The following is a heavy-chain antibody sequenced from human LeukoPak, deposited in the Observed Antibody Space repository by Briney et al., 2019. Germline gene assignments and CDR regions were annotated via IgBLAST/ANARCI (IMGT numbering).Heavy chain of an antibody. Sequence: ASVKVSCKASGYSFTGYYIHWVRQAPGQGLEWMGWINPNSGGTNYAQKFQGWVTMTRDTSISTAYMELSRLRSDDTAVYYCAREWDCSGGSCYPTFDYWGQGTLVTVSS. CDR3: AREWDCSGGSCYPTFDY. D-gene: IGHD2-15*01. CDR1: GYSFTGYY. V-gene: IGHV1-2*04. CDR2: INPNSGGT. J-gene: IGHJ4*02.